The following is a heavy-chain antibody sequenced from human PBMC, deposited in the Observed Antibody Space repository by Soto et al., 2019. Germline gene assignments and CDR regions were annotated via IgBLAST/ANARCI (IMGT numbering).Heavy chain of an antibody. D-gene: IGHD2-2*01. CDR3: ASIVVVHAGQYYYGMDV. Sequence: ASVKVSCKASGGTFSSYAISWVRQAPGQGLEWMGGIIPIFGTANYAQKFQGRVTITADESTSTAYMELSSLRSEDTAVYYCASIVVVHAGQYYYGMDVWGEGTTVTVSS. CDR2: IIPIFGTA. J-gene: IGHJ6*04. CDR1: GGTFSSYA. V-gene: IGHV1-69*13.